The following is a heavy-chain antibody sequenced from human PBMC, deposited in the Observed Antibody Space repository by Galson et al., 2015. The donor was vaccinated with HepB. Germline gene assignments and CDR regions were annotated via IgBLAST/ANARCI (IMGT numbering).Heavy chain of an antibody. CDR2: IYHSGST. CDR3: ARGSPVVNFDY. J-gene: IGHJ4*02. CDR1: GGSISSGGYS. V-gene: IGHV4-30-2*01. D-gene: IGHD4-23*01. Sequence: TLSLTCAVSGGSISSGGYSWSWIRQPPGKGLEWIGYIYHSGSTYYNPSLKSRVTISVDRSKNQFSLKLSSVTAADTAVYYCARGSPVVNFDYWGQGTLVTVSS.